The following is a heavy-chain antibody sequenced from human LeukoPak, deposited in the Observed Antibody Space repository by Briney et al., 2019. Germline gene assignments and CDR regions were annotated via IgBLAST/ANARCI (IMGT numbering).Heavy chain of an antibody. D-gene: IGHD2-15*01. CDR3: ARDSAVVAAALWFDP. CDR2: INPKSSGR. V-gene: IGHV1-2*07. CDR1: GYSFSDYY. Sequence: ASVKVSCRTSGYSFSDYYIHWVRQAPGQGLEWMGWINPKSSGRNYALKFQVRVTMTKDTSTSTAYLELSSLRSDDTAVYYCARDSAVVAAALWFDPWGQGPRVSVPT. J-gene: IGHJ5*02.